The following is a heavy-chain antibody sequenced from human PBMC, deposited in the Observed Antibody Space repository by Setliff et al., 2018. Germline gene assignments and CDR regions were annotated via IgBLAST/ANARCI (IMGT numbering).Heavy chain of an antibody. J-gene: IGHJ4*02. CDR1: GFSFSNYA. Sequence: LRLSCAASGFSFSNYAMHWVRQAPGKGLEWVAVISYDGINKYYADSMKGRFTISRDNSKNTLYLQMNSLKTEDTAVYYCTRDGAGTRSGFYFDYWGQGTLVTVSS. CDR2: ISYDGINK. CDR3: TRDGAGTRSGFYFDY. D-gene: IGHD1-1*01. V-gene: IGHV3-30*07.